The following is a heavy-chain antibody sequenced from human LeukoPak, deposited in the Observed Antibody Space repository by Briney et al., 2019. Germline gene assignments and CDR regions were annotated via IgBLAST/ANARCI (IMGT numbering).Heavy chain of an antibody. D-gene: IGHD2-8*02. CDR1: GDSISSSSYY. J-gene: IGHJ4*02. Sequence: SETLSLTCTVSGDSISSSSYYWGWIRQPPGKGLEWIGSIYYSGSTYYNPSLKSRVTMSVDTSKNQFSLKLSSVTAADTAVYYCARHGGVGVIPDFDYWSPGTLVTVSS. CDR2: IYYSGST. CDR3: ARHGGVGVIPDFDY. V-gene: IGHV4-39*01.